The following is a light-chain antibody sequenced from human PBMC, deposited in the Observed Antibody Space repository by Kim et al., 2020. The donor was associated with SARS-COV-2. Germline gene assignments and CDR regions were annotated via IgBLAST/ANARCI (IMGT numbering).Light chain of an antibody. CDR1: QTVSDNY. J-gene: IGKJ1*01. CDR2: IAS. Sequence: EIVLTQSPGTLSLSPGERATLSCRASQTVSDNYLAWYQQNPGQAPRLLIYIASTRATGIPDRFSGSGSGTDFTLTINRLEPEDFAVYYCQQYGSLPWTFGQGTKVEIK. V-gene: IGKV3-20*01. CDR3: QQYGSLPWT.